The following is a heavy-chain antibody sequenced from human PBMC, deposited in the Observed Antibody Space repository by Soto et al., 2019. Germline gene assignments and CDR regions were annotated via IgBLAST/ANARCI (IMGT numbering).Heavy chain of an antibody. J-gene: IGHJ4*02. Sequence: WGSLRLSCAASGFTFTSYSMTWVRQAPGKGLEWVSAISDGGDTTYYADSVKGRFTISRDKSKNTLYLQMNSLRAEDTAVYYCEKDIGYSYGYWLGYWGQGTLVTVSS. CDR3: EKDIGYSYGYWLGY. D-gene: IGHD5-18*01. CDR1: GFTFTSYS. V-gene: IGHV3-23*01. CDR2: ISDGGDTT.